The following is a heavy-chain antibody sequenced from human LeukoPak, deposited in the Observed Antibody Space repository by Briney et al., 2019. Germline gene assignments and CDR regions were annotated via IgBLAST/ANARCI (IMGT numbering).Heavy chain of an antibody. J-gene: IGHJ3*01. D-gene: IGHD6-19*01. Sequence: SETLSLTCTVSGGSIRTSNLYWGWIRQPPGKGLQWIGSLHHSGSTYYNSSLRSRVTIAVDTSNNQFSLRLSSVTAADTAVYSCASYSRGWYNAFDVWGQGTMVTVSS. CDR2: LHHSGST. CDR3: ASYSRGWYNAFDV. V-gene: IGHV4-39*07. CDR1: GGSIRTSNLY.